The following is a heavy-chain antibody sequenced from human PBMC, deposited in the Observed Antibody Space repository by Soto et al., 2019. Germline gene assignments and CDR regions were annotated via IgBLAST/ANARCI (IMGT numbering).Heavy chain of an antibody. V-gene: IGHV3-23*01. CDR2: ISGSGGST. J-gene: IGHJ5*02. Sequence: PGGSLRLSCAASGFTFSSYAMSWVRQAPGKGLEWVSAISGSGGSTYYADSVKGRFTISRDNSKNTLYLQMNSLRAEDTAVYYCAKTGYSSSWFFGPPFDPWGQGTLVTVSS. CDR3: AKTGYSSSWFFGPPFDP. CDR1: GFTFSSYA. D-gene: IGHD6-13*01.